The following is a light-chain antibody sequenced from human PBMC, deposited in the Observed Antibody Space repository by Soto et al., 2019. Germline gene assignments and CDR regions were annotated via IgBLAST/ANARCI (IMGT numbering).Light chain of an antibody. CDR1: QSVTGSY. CDR3: QQYGNAPWT. V-gene: IGKV3-20*01. J-gene: IGKJ1*01. Sequence: EVVLTQSPGTLSLSPGERATLSCRASQSVTGSYLAWYQQKPGQPPRLLIYAASSRATGIPDRLSGSGSGTDFTLTISRLEPEDVAVYYCQQYGNAPWTFGQGSKVE. CDR2: AAS.